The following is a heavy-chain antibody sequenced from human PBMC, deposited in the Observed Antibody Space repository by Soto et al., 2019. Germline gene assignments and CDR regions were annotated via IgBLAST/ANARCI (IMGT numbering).Heavy chain of an antibody. CDR3: ANPPGGGDYYYYYGMDV. CDR1: GFTFSSYA. CDR2: ISGSGGST. Sequence: PGGSLRLSCAASGFTFSSYAMSWVRQAPGKGLEWVSAISGSGGSTYYADSVKGRFTISRDNSKNTLYLQMNSLRAEDTAVYYCANPPGGGDYYYYYGMDVWGQGTTVTVSS. D-gene: IGHD2-15*01. V-gene: IGHV3-23*01. J-gene: IGHJ6*02.